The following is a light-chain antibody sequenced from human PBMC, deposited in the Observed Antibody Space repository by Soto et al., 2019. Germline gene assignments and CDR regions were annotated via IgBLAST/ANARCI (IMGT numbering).Light chain of an antibody. CDR1: KLGDKY. Sequence: SYELTQPPSVSVSPGQTASITCSGDKLGDKYVCWYQQEPGQSPVVVIYQDTKRPSGIPERFYGSNSGNTATLTISGTQAMDEADYYCQAWDTSTVVFGGGTKLTVL. CDR2: QDT. CDR3: QAWDTSTVV. V-gene: IGLV3-1*01. J-gene: IGLJ2*01.